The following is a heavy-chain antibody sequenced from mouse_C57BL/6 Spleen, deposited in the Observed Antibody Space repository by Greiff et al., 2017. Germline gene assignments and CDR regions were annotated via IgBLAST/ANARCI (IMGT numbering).Heavy chain of an antibody. J-gene: IGHJ4*01. V-gene: IGHV1-42*01. Sequence: VQLKQSGPELVKPGASVKISCKASGYSFTGYYMNWVKQSPEKSLEWIGEINPSTGGTTYNQKFKAKATLTVDKSSSTAYMQLKSLTSEDSAVYYCARSTTTVVATGRNYYAMDYWGQGTSVTVSS. CDR1: GYSFTGYY. CDR2: INPSTGGT. CDR3: ARSTTTVVATGRNYYAMDY. D-gene: IGHD1-1*01.